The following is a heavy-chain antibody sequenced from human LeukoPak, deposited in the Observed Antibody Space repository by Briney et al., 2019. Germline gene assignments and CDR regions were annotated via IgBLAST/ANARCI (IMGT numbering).Heavy chain of an antibody. Sequence: GGSLRLSCAASGFTVSSNYMSWLRQAPGKGLEWVSVIYSGGSTYYADSVKGRFTISRDNSKNTLYLQMNSLRAEDTAVYYCATDRWASGYYNYCGQGTLVTVSS. CDR3: ATDRWASGYYNY. V-gene: IGHV3-53*01. D-gene: IGHD3-22*01. CDR2: IYSGGST. CDR1: GFTVSSNY. J-gene: IGHJ4*02.